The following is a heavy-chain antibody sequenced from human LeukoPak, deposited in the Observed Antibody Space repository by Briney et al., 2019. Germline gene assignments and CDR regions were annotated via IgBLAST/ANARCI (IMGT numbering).Heavy chain of an antibody. V-gene: IGHV3-53*01. CDR1: GFTVSSNY. J-gene: IGHJ5*02. D-gene: IGHD7-27*01. Sequence: GGSLRLSCAASGFTVSSNYMTWVRQAPGKGLEWVSVIYSGGSTYYADSVEGRFTISRDNSKNTLYLQMNSLRAEDTAVYYCTRNWGSDNWFDPWGQGTLVTVSS. CDR2: IYSGGST. CDR3: TRNWGSDNWFDP.